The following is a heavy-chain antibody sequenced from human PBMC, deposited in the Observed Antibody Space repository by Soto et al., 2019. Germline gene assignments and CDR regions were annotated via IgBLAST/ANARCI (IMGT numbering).Heavy chain of an antibody. CDR2: SRDKPQGYST. CDR3: ARESEDLTSNFDY. CDR1: GFTLSDHY. V-gene: IGHV3-72*01. J-gene: IGHJ4*02. Sequence: GGSLRLSCAGSGFTLSDHYIDWVRQAPGKGLEWVGRSRDKPQGYSTAYAASVKGRFTTSRDESKNSAYLEMNSLRAEDTAVYYCARESEDLTSNFDYWGQGTLVTVSS.